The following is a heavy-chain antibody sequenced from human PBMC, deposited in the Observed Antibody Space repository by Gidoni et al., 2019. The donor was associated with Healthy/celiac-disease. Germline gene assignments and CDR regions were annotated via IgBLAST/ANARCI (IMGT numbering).Heavy chain of an antibody. CDR1: GGSLSSSSYY. J-gene: IGHJ5*02. Sequence: QLQLQESGPGLVKPSETLSLTCTVSGGSLSSSSYYWGWIRQPPGKGLEWIGSIYYSGSTHYNPSLKSRVTISVDTSKNQFSLKLSSVTAADTAVYYCARRDMWEGWFDPWGQGTLVTVSS. CDR3: ARRDMWEGWFDP. CDR2: IYYSGST. V-gene: IGHV4-39*01. D-gene: IGHD1-26*01.